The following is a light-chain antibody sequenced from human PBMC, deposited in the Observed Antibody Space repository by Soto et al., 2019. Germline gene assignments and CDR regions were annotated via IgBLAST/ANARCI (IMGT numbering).Light chain of an antibody. CDR3: QQSHTMPQT. CDR1: QNINNY. Sequence: DIQMTQSPSSLSASVGDRVTITCRASQNINNYLNWYQQESGKGPKLLIYTASNLQSGVPSRFSGSGSETDFTLTISSLQPEDFATYYCQQSHTMPQTFGGGTKGEIK. V-gene: IGKV1-39*01. J-gene: IGKJ4*01. CDR2: TAS.